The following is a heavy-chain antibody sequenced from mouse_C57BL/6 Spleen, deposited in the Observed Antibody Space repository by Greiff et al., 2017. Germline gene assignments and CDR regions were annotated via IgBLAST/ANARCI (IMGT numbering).Heavy chain of an antibody. J-gene: IGHJ4*01. V-gene: IGHV1-82*01. CDR1: GYAFSSSW. CDR2: IYPGDGDT. Sequence: QVQLQQSGPELVKPGASVKISCKASGYAFSSSWMNWVKQRPGKGLEWIGRIYPGDGDTNYNGKFKGKATLTADKSSSTAYLQLSSLTSEDAAVYFCAREYGSSYPYAMDYWGQGTSVTVSS. CDR3: AREYGSSYPYAMDY. D-gene: IGHD1-1*01.